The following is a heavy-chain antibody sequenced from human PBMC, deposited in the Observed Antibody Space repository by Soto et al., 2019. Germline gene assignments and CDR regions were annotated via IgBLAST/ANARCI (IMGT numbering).Heavy chain of an antibody. J-gene: IGHJ4*02. D-gene: IGHD3-22*01. CDR3: ASGRLTYYYDSSGAFEY. V-gene: IGHV4-59*01. CDR1: GGSISSYY. Sequence: SETLSLTCTVSGGSISSYYWSWIRQPPGKGLEWIGYIYYSGSTNYNPSLKSRVTISVDTSKNQFSLKLSSVTAADTAVYYCASGRLTYYYDSSGAFEYWGPGTLVTVS. CDR2: IYYSGST.